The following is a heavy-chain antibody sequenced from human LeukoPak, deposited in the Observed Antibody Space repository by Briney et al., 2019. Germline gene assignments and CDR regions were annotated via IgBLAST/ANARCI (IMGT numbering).Heavy chain of an antibody. CDR1: GFTFSNYG. V-gene: IGHV3-30*03. D-gene: IGHD4/OR15-4a*01. J-gene: IGHJ4*02. CDR2: ISYDGSKK. CDR3: ARRAGAYSHPYDY. Sequence: GGSLRLSCAASGFTFSNYGMHWFRQAPGKGLEWVAAISYDGSKKYYADSLKGRFTISRDNSKNTLYLQMNSLRAEDTAVYYCARRAGAYSHPYDYWGQGTLVTVSS.